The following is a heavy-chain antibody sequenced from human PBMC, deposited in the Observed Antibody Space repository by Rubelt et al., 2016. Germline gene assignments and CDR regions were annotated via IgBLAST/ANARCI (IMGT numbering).Heavy chain of an antibody. CDR3: ARAAWVTAVNWFDP. V-gene: IGHV4-34*01. J-gene: IGHJ5*02. CDR2: INHSGST. CDR1: GGSFSGYY. D-gene: IGHD2-21*02. Sequence: QVQLQQWGAGLLKPSETLSLTCAVYGGSFSGYYWSWIRQPPGKGLEWIGEINHSGSTNYNPSLKIRVTISVDKSKNQFSLKLSAVTAADTAVYYCARAAWVTAVNWFDPWGQGTLVTVSS.